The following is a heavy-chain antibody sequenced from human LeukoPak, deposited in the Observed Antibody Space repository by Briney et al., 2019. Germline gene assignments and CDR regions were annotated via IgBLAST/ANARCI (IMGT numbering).Heavy chain of an antibody. D-gene: IGHD3-22*01. CDR3: ARDLRRYDSSGYYYY. V-gene: IGHV1-18*01. Sequence: ASVKVSCKASGYTFTSYGISWVRQAPGQGLEWMGWISAYNGNTNYAQKLQGRVTMTTDTSTSTAYMELRSLRSGDTAVYYCARDLRRYDSSGYYYYWGQGTLVTAS. CDR2: ISAYNGNT. J-gene: IGHJ4*02. CDR1: GYTFTSYG.